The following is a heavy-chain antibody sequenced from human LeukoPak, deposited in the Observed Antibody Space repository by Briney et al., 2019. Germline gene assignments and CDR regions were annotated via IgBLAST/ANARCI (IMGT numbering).Heavy chain of an antibody. D-gene: IGHD3-3*01. CDR2: INPNSGGT. V-gene: IGHV1-2*06. CDR3: ARGAGEYYDFWSGYYSSGY. J-gene: IGHJ4*02. Sequence: GASVKVSCKASGYTFTGYCMHWVRQAPGQGLEWMGRINPNSGGTNYAQKFQGRVTITRDTSISTAYMELSRLRSADTAVYYCARGAGEYYDFWSGYYSSGYWGQGTLVTVSS. CDR1: GYTFTGYC.